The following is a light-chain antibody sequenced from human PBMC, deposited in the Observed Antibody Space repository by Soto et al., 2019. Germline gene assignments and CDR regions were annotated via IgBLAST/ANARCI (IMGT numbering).Light chain of an antibody. V-gene: IGKV1-27*01. CDR2: GAS. CDR3: QKYDSAPWT. Sequence: DIQMTQPASSLSASVGDRVTTTCRASQGIGTYLAWYQQKPGKVPNLLIYGASTLQSGVPSRFRGSGSGTDFTLTISSLQPEDVATYYCQKYDSAPWTFGQGTKVEIK. CDR1: QGIGTY. J-gene: IGKJ1*01.